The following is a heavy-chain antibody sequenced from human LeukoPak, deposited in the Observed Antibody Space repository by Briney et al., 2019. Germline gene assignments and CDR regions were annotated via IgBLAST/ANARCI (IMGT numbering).Heavy chain of an antibody. V-gene: IGHV1-46*02. CDR3: ARDRWGIAAAGYYFDY. CDR2: INPSGGST. Sequence: VASVKVSFKASGYTFNSSYMHWVRQAPGQGLEWMGIINPSGGSTSYAQKFQGRVTMTRDTSTSTVYMELSSLRSEDTAAYYCARDRWGIAAAGYYFDYWGQGTLVTVSS. D-gene: IGHD6-13*01. J-gene: IGHJ4*02. CDR1: GYTFNSSY.